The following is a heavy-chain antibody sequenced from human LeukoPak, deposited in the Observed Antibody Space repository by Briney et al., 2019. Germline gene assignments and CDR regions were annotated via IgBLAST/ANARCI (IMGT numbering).Heavy chain of an antibody. V-gene: IGHV3-33*01. CDR3: AAGEPYVY. J-gene: IGHJ4*02. CDR2: IWYDGSNK. D-gene: IGHD1-14*01. Sequence: PGGSLRPSCAASGFTFTTYGMHWVRQAPGKGLEWVAIIWYDGSNKYYADSVKGRFTISRDNSKNTLYLQMNSLRAEDTAVYYYAAGEPYVYWGPGTLVTVSS. CDR1: GFTFTTYG.